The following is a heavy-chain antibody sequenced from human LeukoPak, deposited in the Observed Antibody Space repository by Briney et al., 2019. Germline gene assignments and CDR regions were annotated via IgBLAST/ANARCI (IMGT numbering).Heavy chain of an antibody. CDR2: ISYDGSNK. V-gene: IGHV3-30*04. D-gene: IGHD3-3*01. CDR3: ASEIIFGGFDY. CDR1: GFTFSSYA. Sequence: GRSLRLSCAASGFTFSSYAMHWVRQAPGKGLEWVAVISYDGSNKYYADSVKGRFTISRDNSKNTLYLQMNSLRAEDTAVYYCASEIIFGGFDYWGQGTLVTVSS. J-gene: IGHJ4*02.